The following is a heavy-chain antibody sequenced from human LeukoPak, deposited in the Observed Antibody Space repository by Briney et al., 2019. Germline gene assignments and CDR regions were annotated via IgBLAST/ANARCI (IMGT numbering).Heavy chain of an antibody. CDR2: IGGSGTDT. D-gene: IGHD6-19*01. Sequence: GGSLRLSCAASGFTFSSYEMNWVRRAPGKGLEWVSAIGGSGTDTYYADSVKGRFTISRDNSKNTLYLQMNSLRDEDTAVYYCAKGGGWLYYFDYWGQGTLVTVSS. J-gene: IGHJ4*02. CDR3: AKGGGWLYYFDY. V-gene: IGHV3-23*01. CDR1: GFTFSSYE.